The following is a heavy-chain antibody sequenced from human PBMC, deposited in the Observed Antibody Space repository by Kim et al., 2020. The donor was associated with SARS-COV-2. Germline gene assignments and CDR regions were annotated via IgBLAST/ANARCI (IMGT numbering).Heavy chain of an antibody. J-gene: IGHJ6*01. D-gene: IGHD3-3*01. Sequence: SQTLSLTCAVYGGSFSGYYWSWIRQPPGKGLEWIGEINHSGSTNYNPSLKSRVTISVDTSKNQFSLKLSSVTAADTAVYYCARVGVSYYDFWSGHYYYYG. CDR3: ARVGVSYYDFWSGHYYYYG. CDR1: GGSFSGYY. CDR2: INHSGST. V-gene: IGHV4-34*01.